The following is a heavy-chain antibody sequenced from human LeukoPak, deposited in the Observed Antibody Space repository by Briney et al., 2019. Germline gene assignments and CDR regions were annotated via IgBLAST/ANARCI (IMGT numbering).Heavy chain of an antibody. J-gene: IGHJ4*02. Sequence: ASVKVSCKASGYTFTSYYMHWVRQAPGQGVEWMGIINPRGGSTTYAQKFQGRVTMTRDTSTSTVHMELSSLRSEDTAVYYCTRGSCITGVCDPVDYWGQGTLVTVSS. D-gene: IGHD2-8*01. CDR3: TRGSCITGVCDPVDY. CDR1: GYTFTSYY. CDR2: INPRGGST. V-gene: IGHV1-46*01.